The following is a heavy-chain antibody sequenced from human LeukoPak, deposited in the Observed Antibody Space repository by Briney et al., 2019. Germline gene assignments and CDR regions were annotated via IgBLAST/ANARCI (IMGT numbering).Heavy chain of an antibody. D-gene: IGHD3-10*01. CDR2: INAGNGNT. CDR1: GYTFTSYA. CDR3: AREYGSGSYYTSHFDY. J-gene: IGHJ4*02. V-gene: IGHV1-3*01. Sequence: ASVKVSCKASGYTFTSYAMHWVRQAPGQRLEWMGWINAGNGNTKYSQEFQGRVTITRDTSASTAYMELRSLRSDDTAVYYCAREYGSGSYYTSHFDYWGQGTLVTVSS.